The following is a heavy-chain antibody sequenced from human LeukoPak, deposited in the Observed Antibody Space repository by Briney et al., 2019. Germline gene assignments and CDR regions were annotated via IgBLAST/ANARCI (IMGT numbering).Heavy chain of an antibody. V-gene: IGHV3-30*04. Sequence: PGRSLRLSCAASGFTFSSYAMHWVRRAPGKGLEWVAVISYDGSNKYYADSVKGRFTISRDNSKNTLYLQMNSLRAEDTAVYYCARDQRRILWFGELSAFDYWGQGTLVTVSS. CDR2: ISYDGSNK. CDR3: ARDQRRILWFGELSAFDY. D-gene: IGHD3-10*01. J-gene: IGHJ4*02. CDR1: GFTFSSYA.